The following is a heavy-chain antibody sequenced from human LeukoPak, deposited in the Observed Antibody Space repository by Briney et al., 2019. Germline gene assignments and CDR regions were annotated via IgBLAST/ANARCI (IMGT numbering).Heavy chain of an antibody. V-gene: IGHV4-34*01. D-gene: IGHD2-15*01. Sequence: MPSETLSLTCAVYGGSFSGYYWSWIRQPPGKGLEWIGEINHSGSTNYNPSLKSRVTISVDTSKNQFSLKLSSVTAADTAVYYCARVPSDYCSGGSCCSEDAFDIWGQGTMVTVSS. J-gene: IGHJ3*02. CDR2: INHSGST. CDR1: GGSFSGYY. CDR3: ARVPSDYCSGGSCCSEDAFDI.